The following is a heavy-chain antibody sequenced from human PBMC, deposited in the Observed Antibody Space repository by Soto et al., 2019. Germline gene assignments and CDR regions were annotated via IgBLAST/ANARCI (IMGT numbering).Heavy chain of an antibody. Sequence: ASVKVSCKASGYTFNRYYMHWVRQAPGQGLEWMGMINPSGTITSYAQKFQGRVTMTRDTSTSTLYMELSSLRSEDTAVYYCARGSFLEWSCMDVWGQGTTVTVSS. CDR1: GYTFNRYY. CDR2: INPSGTIT. V-gene: IGHV1-46*02. D-gene: IGHD3-3*01. J-gene: IGHJ6*02. CDR3: ARGSFLEWSCMDV.